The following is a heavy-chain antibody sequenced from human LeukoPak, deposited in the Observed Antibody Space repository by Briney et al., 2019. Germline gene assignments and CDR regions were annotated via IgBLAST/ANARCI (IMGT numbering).Heavy chain of an antibody. Sequence: GGSLRLSCAASGFTFSSYGMSWVRQAPGKGLEWVSAFSGSGGSTYYADSVKGRFTISRDDSKNTLNLQMNSLKTEDTAVYYCTTGIRGDWGQGTLVTVSS. D-gene: IGHD3-10*01. CDR1: GFTFSSYG. J-gene: IGHJ4*02. V-gene: IGHV3-23*01. CDR2: FSGSGGST. CDR3: TTGIRGD.